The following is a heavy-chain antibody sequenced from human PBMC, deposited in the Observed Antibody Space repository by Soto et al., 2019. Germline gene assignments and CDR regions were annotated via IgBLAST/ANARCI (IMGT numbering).Heavy chain of an antibody. D-gene: IGHD3-9*01. CDR3: ARAKVLRYFDWSAELNYYFDY. V-gene: IGHV4-30-4*01. CDR1: GGSISSGDYY. CDR2: IYYSEST. Sequence: SETLSLTCTVSGGSISSGDYYWSWLHQPPGKGLEWIGYIYYSESTYYNPSLKSRVTISVDTSKNQFSLKLSSVTAADTAVYYCARAKVLRYFDWSAELNYYFDYWGQGTLVTISS. J-gene: IGHJ4*02.